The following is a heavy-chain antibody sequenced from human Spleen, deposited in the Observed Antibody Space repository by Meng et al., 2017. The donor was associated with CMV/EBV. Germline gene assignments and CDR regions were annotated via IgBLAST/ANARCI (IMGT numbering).Heavy chain of an antibody. CDR2: ISYDGSNK. J-gene: IGHJ4*02. D-gene: IGHD6-19*01. V-gene: IGHV3-30*04. Sequence: GESLKISCAASGFTFSSYAMHWVRQAPGKGLEWVAVISYDGSNKYYADSVKGRFTISRDNSKNTLYLQMNSLRAEDTAVYYCARSSAVAGEVPDYWGQGTLVTV. CDR3: ARSSAVAGEVPDY. CDR1: GFTFSSYA.